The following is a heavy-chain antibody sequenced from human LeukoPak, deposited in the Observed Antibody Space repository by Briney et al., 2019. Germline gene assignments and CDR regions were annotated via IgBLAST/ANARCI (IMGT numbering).Heavy chain of an antibody. V-gene: IGHV3-30*18. J-gene: IGHJ4*02. D-gene: IGHD4-17*01. CDR3: AKDYDYGDYAVDY. CDR1: GFTFSNYG. Sequence: RAGRSLRLSCAVSGFTFSNYGMHWVRQAPGKGLEWVAFISYDGNSKYYADSVKGRFTISRDSSKNTLYLQMNSLRAEDTAVYYCAKDYDYGDYAVDYWGQGTLVTVSS. CDR2: ISYDGNSK.